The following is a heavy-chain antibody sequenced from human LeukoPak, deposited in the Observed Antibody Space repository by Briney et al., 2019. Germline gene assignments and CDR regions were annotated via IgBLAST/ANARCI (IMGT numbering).Heavy chain of an antibody. J-gene: IGHJ4*02. D-gene: IGHD5-12*01. CDR3: TGGATTPVY. CDR2: INPNSGGT. CDR1: GYTFTGYY. Sequence: ASVKVSCKASGYTFTGYYMHWVRQAPGQGLEWMGWINPNSGGTNYALKFQGRVTMTRDMSISTAFMELSRLTSDDTAVYYCTGGATTPVYWGQGTLVTVSS. V-gene: IGHV1-2*02.